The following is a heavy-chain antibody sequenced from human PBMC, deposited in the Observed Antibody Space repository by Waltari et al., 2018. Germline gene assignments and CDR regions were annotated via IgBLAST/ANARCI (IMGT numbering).Heavy chain of an antibody. J-gene: IGHJ3*02. V-gene: IGHV3-23*01. CDR1: GFTFSSYA. CDR2: ISASGGST. Sequence: EVQLLDSGGGLVQPGGSLRLSCAASGFTFSSYAMSWVRQAPGKGLEWFSAISASGGSTYDADSVKGRFTISRDNSRNTLYWQMNGLGAEDTAEYYCAKDYTSSGWGYDAFDIWGQGTMVTVSS. CDR3: AKDYTSSGWGYDAFDI. D-gene: IGHD6-19*01.